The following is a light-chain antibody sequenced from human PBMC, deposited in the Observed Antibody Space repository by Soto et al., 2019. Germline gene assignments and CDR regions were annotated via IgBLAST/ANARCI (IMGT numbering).Light chain of an antibody. CDR3: QQYGSSPYT. CDR2: GAS. CDR1: QSVSSSY. J-gene: IGKJ2*01. Sequence: EIVLTQSPGTLSLPPGERATLSCRASQSVSSSYLAWYQQKPGQAPRPLIYGASSRATGIPDRFSGSGSGTDFTLTISRLEPEDFAVYYCQQYGSSPYTVGQGTKLEIK. V-gene: IGKV3-20*01.